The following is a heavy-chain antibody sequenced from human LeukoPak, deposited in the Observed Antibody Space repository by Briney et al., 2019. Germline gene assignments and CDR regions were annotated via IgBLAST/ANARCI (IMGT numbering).Heavy chain of an antibody. CDR2: ITSNGAYT. J-gene: IGHJ6*03. D-gene: IGHD1-26*01. Sequence: PGGSLRLSCAASGFTFSDYTIHWVRQAPGKRLQSVSAITSNGAYTHYADSVKGGFTISRDNSRNAVFLQMGGLRIEDMAVYYCARVKMGATVSDYYYYYMDVWGKGTTVTVSS. CDR3: ARVKMGATVSDYYYYYMDV. CDR1: GFTFSDYT. V-gene: IGHV3-64*02.